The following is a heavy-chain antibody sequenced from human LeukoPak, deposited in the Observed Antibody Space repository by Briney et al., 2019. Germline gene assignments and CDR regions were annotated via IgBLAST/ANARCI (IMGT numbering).Heavy chain of an antibody. CDR3: VRHPGSYNVLTGYSYYFDY. CDR2: IKHDGSDH. CDR1: GFTFGSYW. Sequence: GGSLGLSCVGSGFTFGSYWMSWVRQAPGKGLEWVANIKHDGSDHYYADSVAGRFTISRDNAKNSLYLEMSSLRAEDAAVYFCVRHPGSYNVLTGYSYYFDYWGQGTLVTVSS. D-gene: IGHD3-9*01. V-gene: IGHV3-7*01. J-gene: IGHJ4*02.